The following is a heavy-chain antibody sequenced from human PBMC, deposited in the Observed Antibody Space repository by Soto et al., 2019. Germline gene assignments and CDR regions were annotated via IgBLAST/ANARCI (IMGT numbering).Heavy chain of an antibody. V-gene: IGHV1-3*01. CDR3: ARAGSGGGWGVGYYYGMVV. CDR1: GYTFSNYA. D-gene: IGHD2-15*01. J-gene: IGHJ6*02. Sequence: QVQLVQSGAEVKKPGASVKVSCEASGYTFSNYAMHWVRQAPGQRLEWMGWINAGNGNTKYSQNFQGRVTITRDTDASTTYMELGRPRFGDTAVYECARAGSGGGWGVGYYYGMVVGGQGTTVTVSS. CDR2: INAGNGNT.